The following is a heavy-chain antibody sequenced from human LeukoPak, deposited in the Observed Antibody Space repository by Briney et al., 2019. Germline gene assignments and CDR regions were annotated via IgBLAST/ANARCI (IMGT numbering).Heavy chain of an antibody. CDR2: IYCSGVN. V-gene: IGHV4-39*01. CDR1: GDSISNCNYY. Sequence: SETLSLTCTVSGDSISNCNYYWGWIRQPPGKGLEWIGSIYCSGVNYYSSSLKSRVSTSVDTSKNQFSLRLSSATAADTAVYYCARQGVPGTRWGIYCAYMDVWGTGSTVTVSS. J-gene: IGHJ6*03. D-gene: IGHD6-19*01. CDR3: ARQGVPGTRWGIYCAYMDV.